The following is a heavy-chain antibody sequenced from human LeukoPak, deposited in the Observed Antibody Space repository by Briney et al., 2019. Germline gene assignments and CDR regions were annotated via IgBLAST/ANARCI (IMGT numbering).Heavy chain of an antibody. CDR1: GGSISSGSYY. CDR2: IYTSGST. V-gene: IGHV4-61*02. D-gene: IGHD3-22*01. J-gene: IGHJ4*02. Sequence: SETLSLTCTVSGGSISSGSYYWSWIRQPAGKGLEWIGRIYTSGSTNYNPSLKSRVTISVDTSKNQFSLKLSSVTAADTALYYRAREGYYDTSGYREYWGQGTLVTVSS. CDR3: AREGYYDTSGYREY.